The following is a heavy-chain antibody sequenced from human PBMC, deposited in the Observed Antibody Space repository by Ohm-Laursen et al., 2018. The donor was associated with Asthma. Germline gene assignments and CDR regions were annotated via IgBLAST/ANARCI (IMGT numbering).Heavy chain of an antibody. CDR3: ARGAFYYESTGYYFFDH. J-gene: IGHJ4*02. CDR2: IYYSGLT. V-gene: IGHV4-31*03. D-gene: IGHD3-22*01. Sequence: QTLTLTCTVSGDSINSGNNYWSWIRQHPGKGLEWIGYIYYSGLTYSNPSLRSRVTISVDTSKNQFSLNLTSVTAADTAVYYCARGAFYYESTGYYFFDHWGQGALVTVSS. CDR1: GDSINSGNNY.